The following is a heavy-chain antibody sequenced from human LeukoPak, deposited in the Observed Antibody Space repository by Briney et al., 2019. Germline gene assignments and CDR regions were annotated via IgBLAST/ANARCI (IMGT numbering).Heavy chain of an antibody. J-gene: IGHJ4*02. CDR3: AKDSVAGATLFFDH. CDR2: ISRSGENT. CDR1: GLTLSNSA. Sequence: QSGGSLRLSCAASGLTLSNSAMGWVRQAPGKGLEWVSVISRSGENTYYADSVKGRFTVSRDSSKNTLYLQMNSLRAEDTAVYYCAKDSVAGATLFFDHWGQGTLVAVSS. D-gene: IGHD1-26*01. V-gene: IGHV3-23*01.